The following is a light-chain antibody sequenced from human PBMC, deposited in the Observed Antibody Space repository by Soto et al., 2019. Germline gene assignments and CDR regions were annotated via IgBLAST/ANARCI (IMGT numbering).Light chain of an antibody. J-gene: IGKJ4*01. CDR3: MQARQTPVT. CDR2: LST. CDR1: QSLVHRNGYDS. Sequence: IVLTQSPLSLPVTPGEPASISCRSSQSLVHRNGYDSWVWYLQKPGQSPQLLIYLSTHRASGVXDXXSGGGSGTDFTLTISSVQTEDVGVYYCMQARQTPVTFGGGTKVEIK. V-gene: IGKV2-28*01.